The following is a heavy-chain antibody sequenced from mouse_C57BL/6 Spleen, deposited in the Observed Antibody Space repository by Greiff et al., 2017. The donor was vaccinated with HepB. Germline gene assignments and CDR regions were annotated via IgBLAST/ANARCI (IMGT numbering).Heavy chain of an antibody. CDR3: ARGYYGSSQFAY. Sequence: QVQLKQPGTELVKPGASVKLSCKASGYIFTSYWMHWVKQRPGQGLEWIGNINPSNGGTNYNEKFKSKATLTVDKSSSTAYMQLSSLTSEDSAVYYCARGYYGSSQFAYWGQGTLVTVSA. J-gene: IGHJ3*01. CDR1: GYIFTSYW. V-gene: IGHV1-53*01. CDR2: INPSNGGT. D-gene: IGHD1-1*01.